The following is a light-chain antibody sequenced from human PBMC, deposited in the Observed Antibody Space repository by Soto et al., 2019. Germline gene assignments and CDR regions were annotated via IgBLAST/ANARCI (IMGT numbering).Light chain of an antibody. CDR2: NDD. CDR3: AAWDGSLTAWV. Sequence: QSVLTQPSSASGTPGQRVTISCSGSGSNIGSNYVHWYQQLPGMAPRVLIYNDDQRPSGVFDRFSGSKSGTSASLAITGLRSEDEADYYCAAWDGSLTAWVFGGGTQLTVL. CDR1: GSNIGSNY. V-gene: IGLV1-47*01. J-gene: IGLJ3*02.